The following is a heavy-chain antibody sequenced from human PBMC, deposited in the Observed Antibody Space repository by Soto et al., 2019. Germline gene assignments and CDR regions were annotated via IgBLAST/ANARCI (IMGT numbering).Heavy chain of an antibody. Sequence: GASVKVSCKVSAYTLTELSMHWVRQAPGKGLEWMGGFDPEDGETIYAQKFQGRVTMTEDTSTDTAYMELSSLRSEDTAVYYCATDVVFEIFGVDLNPRDYGMDVWGQGTTVTVSS. CDR1: AYTLTELS. CDR2: FDPEDGET. D-gene: IGHD3-3*01. V-gene: IGHV1-24*01. J-gene: IGHJ6*02. CDR3: ATDVVFEIFGVDLNPRDYGMDV.